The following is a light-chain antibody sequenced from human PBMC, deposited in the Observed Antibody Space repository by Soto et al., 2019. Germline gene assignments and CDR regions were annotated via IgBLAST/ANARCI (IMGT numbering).Light chain of an antibody. CDR3: PHYNSYSEA. CDR1: QTISSW. Sequence: DIQMTQSPSTLSGSVGDRVTITCRASQTISSWLAWYQQKPGKAPKLLIYKASTLKSGVPSRLSGSGSGTEFTLTISSLQPDDFATYYCPHYNSYSEAFGQGTKVELK. CDR2: KAS. V-gene: IGKV1-5*03. J-gene: IGKJ1*01.